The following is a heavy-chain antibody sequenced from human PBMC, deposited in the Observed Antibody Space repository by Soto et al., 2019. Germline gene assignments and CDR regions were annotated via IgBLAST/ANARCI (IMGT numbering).Heavy chain of an antibody. Sequence: ASVKVSCKASGYTFTSCGISCVRQAPGQGLEWMGWISACNGNTNYAQKLQGRVTMTTDTSTSTAYMELRSLRSDDTAVYYCARSYDFWSGYYYFDYWGQGTLVTVSS. CDR1: GYTFTSCG. CDR2: ISACNGNT. J-gene: IGHJ4*02. D-gene: IGHD3-3*01. V-gene: IGHV1-18*01. CDR3: ARSYDFWSGYYYFDY.